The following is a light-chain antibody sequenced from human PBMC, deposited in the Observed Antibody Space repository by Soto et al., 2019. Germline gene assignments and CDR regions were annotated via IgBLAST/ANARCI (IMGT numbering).Light chain of an antibody. CDR2: DVS. J-gene: IGLJ1*01. CDR3: SSYTTSNTRQIV. V-gene: IGLV2-14*03. CDR1: SCDVGGYNY. Sequence: QSALTQPASVSGSPGQSITISCTGTSCDVGGYNYVSWYQHHPGKAPKLLIYDVSNRPSGVSNRFSGSKSDNTASLTISGLQPEDEADYYCSSYTTSNTRQIVFGTGTKLTVL.